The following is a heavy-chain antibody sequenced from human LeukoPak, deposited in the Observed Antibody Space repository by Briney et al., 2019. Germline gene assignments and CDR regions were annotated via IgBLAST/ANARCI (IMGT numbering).Heavy chain of an antibody. CDR3: AIVGYCSGGSCYSDY. V-gene: IGHV1-24*01. Sequence: ASVKVSCKVSGYTLTELSMHWVRQAPGKGLEWMGGFDPEDGETIYAQKFQGRVTMTEDTSTDTAYMELRSLRSDDTAVYYCAIVGYCSGGSCYSDYWGQGTLVTVSS. CDR1: GYTLTELS. D-gene: IGHD2-15*01. J-gene: IGHJ4*02. CDR2: FDPEDGET.